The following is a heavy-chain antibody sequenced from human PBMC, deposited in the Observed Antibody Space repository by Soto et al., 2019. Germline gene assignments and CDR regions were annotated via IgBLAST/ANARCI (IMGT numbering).Heavy chain of an antibody. CDR2: LSYDGSSK. CDR3: ARRPIGLYHFDY. CDR1: GFTLSNFG. J-gene: IGHJ4*02. Sequence: GGSLRLSCAASGFTLSNFGMHWVRQAPGKGLEWVAGLSYDGSSKYYADSVKGRLTISRDNSKNTLYLQMNTLRPEDTAVYYCARRPIGLYHFDYWGQGTLVTVSS. D-gene: IGHD2-2*02. V-gene: IGHV3-30-3*01.